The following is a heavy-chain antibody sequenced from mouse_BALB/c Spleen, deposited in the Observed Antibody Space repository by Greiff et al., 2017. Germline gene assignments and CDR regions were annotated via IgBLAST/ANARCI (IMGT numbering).Heavy chain of an antibody. V-gene: IGHV3-6*02. CDR2: ISYDGSN. CDR1: GYSITSGYY. J-gene: IGHJ2*01. D-gene: IGHD2-10*02. Sequence: EVKLMESGPGLVKPSQSLSLTCSVTGYSITSGYYWNWIRQFPGNKLEWMGYISYDGSNNYNPSLKNRISITRDTSKNQFFLKLNSVTTEDTATYYCARVEYGNFIDYWGQGTTLTVSS. CDR3: ARVEYGNFIDY.